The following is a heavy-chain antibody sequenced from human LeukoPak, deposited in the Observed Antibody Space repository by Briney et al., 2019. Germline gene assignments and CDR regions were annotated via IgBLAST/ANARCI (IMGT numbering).Heavy chain of an antibody. D-gene: IGHD6-19*01. Sequence: MPSETLSLTCTVSGGSISGYYWTWIRQPPGKGLEWIGYIYYTGSTNCNPSLKSRVTMSVDTSKNQFSLKLSSVTAADTAVYYCARFSSGWYLTYYFDYWGQGTLVTVSS. J-gene: IGHJ4*02. V-gene: IGHV4-59*12. CDR2: IYYTGST. CDR3: ARFSSGWYLTYYFDY. CDR1: GGSISGYY.